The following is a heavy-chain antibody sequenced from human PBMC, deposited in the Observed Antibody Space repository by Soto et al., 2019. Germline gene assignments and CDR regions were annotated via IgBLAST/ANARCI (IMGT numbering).Heavy chain of an antibody. Sequence: PGGSLRLSCAASGFTFSSYAMSWVRQAPGKGLEWVSAISGSGGSTYYADSVKGRFTISRDNSKNTLYLQMNSLRAEDTAVYYCARAQNPEREYYDFWSGSPTGVDYWGQGTLVTVSS. V-gene: IGHV3-23*01. CDR3: ARAQNPEREYYDFWSGSPTGVDY. CDR1: GFTFSSYA. J-gene: IGHJ4*02. CDR2: ISGSGGST. D-gene: IGHD3-3*01.